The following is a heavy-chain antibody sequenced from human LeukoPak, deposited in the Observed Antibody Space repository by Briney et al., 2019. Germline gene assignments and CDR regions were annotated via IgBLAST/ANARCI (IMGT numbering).Heavy chain of an antibody. CDR3: ARRGGFYYFDY. D-gene: IGHD3-10*01. Sequence: PGGSLRLSCAASGFIFSDYRMNWVRQAPGKGLEWVSSISSSGVYIYYADSVKGRFTISRDNAKNSLSLQMNSLRAEDTALYHCARRGGFYYFDYWGQGTLVTVSS. CDR2: ISSSGVYI. J-gene: IGHJ4*02. V-gene: IGHV3-21*04. CDR1: GFIFSDYR.